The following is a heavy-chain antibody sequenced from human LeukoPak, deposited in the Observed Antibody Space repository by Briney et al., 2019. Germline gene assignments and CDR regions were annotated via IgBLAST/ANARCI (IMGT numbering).Heavy chain of an antibody. D-gene: IGHD2-21*01. CDR2: IYYSGST. V-gene: IGHV4-61*05. J-gene: IGHJ6*02. Sequence: PSETLSLTCTVSGGSISSSSYYWGWIRQPPGKGLEWIGYIYYSGSTNYNPSLKSRVTISVDTSKNQFSLKLSSVTAADTAVYYCARVVFGLEKYGMDVWGQGTTVTVSS. CDR1: GGSISSSSYY. CDR3: ARVVFGLEKYGMDV.